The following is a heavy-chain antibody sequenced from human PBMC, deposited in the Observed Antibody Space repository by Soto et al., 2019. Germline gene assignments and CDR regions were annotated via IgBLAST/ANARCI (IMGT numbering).Heavy chain of an antibody. J-gene: IGHJ6*02. CDR3: ARGSSIAARRYYYYYGMDV. Sequence: QVQLVQSGAEVKKPGASVKVSCKDSGYTFTGYYMHWVRQAPGQGLEWMGWINPNSGGTNYAQKFQGWVTMTRDTSISTAYMELSRLRSDDTAVYYCARGSSIAARRYYYYYGMDVWGQGTTVTVSS. CDR2: INPNSGGT. CDR1: GYTFTGYY. D-gene: IGHD6-6*01. V-gene: IGHV1-2*04.